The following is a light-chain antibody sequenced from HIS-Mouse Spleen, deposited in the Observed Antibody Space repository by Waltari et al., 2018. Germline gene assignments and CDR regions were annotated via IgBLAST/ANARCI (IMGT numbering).Light chain of an antibody. Sequence: QSALTQPASVSGSPGQSITISCTGTSRDLGSYNLVSWYQQHPGKAPKLMIYEGSKRPSGVSNRFSGSKSGNTASLTISGLQAEDEADYYCCSYAGSSTYVFGTGTKVTVL. V-gene: IGLV2-23*01. CDR2: EGS. CDR1: SRDLGSYNL. CDR3: CSYAGSSTYV. J-gene: IGLJ1*01.